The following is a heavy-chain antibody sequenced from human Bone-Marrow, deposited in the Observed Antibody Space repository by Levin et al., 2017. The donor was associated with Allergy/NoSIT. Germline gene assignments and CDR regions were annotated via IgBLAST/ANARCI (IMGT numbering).Heavy chain of an antibody. V-gene: IGHV3-7*01. CDR3: ASSAWGV. J-gene: IGHJ4*02. Sequence: GESLKISCAASGFSFRNYWMGWVRQAPGKGLEWVANINEDGSEKHFADSVKGRFTISRDNTKNSLYLQMNNLRAEDTAVYYCASSAWGVGGQGALVTVSS. CDR1: GFSFRNYW. D-gene: IGHD3-16*01. CDR2: INEDGSEK.